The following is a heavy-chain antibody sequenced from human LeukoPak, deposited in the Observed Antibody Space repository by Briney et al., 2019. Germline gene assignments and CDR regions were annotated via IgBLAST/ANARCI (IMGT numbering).Heavy chain of an antibody. V-gene: IGHV4-39*01. J-gene: IGHJ3*02. CDR3: ARPLSGSNSWHGDAFDI. CDR1: GGSISSSTYY. Sequence: PSETLSLTCTVSGGSISSSTYYWGWIRQPPGKGLEWIGSVYYSGSTYYNASLKSRVTISADTSKNQFSLKLSSVTAADTAVYYCARPLSGSNSWHGDAFDIWGQGTMVTVSS. D-gene: IGHD6-13*01. CDR2: VYYSGST.